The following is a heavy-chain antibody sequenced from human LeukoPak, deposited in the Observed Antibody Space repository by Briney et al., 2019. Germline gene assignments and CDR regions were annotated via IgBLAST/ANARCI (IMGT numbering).Heavy chain of an antibody. J-gene: IGHJ4*02. CDR1: GYTFTGYY. CDR2: INPNSGGT. V-gene: IGHV1-2*02. CDR3: ARSGRWVQFGGGYYFDY. D-gene: IGHD5-24*01. Sequence: ASVKVSCKASGYTFTGYYMHWVRQAPGQGLEWMGWINPNSGGTNYAQKFQDRVTMTRDTSISTAYMELSRLRSDDTAVYDFARSGRWVQFGGGYYFDYWGQGTLVTVSS.